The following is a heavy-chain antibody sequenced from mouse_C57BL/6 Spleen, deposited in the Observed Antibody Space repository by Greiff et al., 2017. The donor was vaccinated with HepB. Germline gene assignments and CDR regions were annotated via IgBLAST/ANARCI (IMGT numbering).Heavy chain of an antibody. CDR2: INYDGSST. CDR3: ARDGYSNYNWYFDV. CDR1: GFTFSDYY. V-gene: IGHV5-16*01. D-gene: IGHD2-5*01. J-gene: IGHJ1*03. Sequence: EVQGVDSEGGLVQPGSSMKLSCTASGFTFSDYYMAWVRQVPEKGLEWVANINYDGSSTYYLDSLKSRFIISRDNAKNILYLQMSSLKSEDTATYYCARDGYSNYNWYFDVWGTGTTVTVSS.